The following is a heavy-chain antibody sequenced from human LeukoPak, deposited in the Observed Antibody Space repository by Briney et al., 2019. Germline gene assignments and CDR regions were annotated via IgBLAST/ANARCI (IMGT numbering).Heavy chain of an antibody. D-gene: IGHD3-10*01. J-gene: IGHJ4*02. V-gene: IGHV3-33*01. Sequence: QSGGSLRLSCAASGFTFSSYGMHWVRQAPGKGLEWVAVIWYDGSNKYYADSVKGRFTISRDNSKDTLYLQMNSLRAEDTAVYYGARDFERARTLGALSGSYGSLGYWGQGTLVTVSS. CDR2: IWYDGSNK. CDR1: GFTFSSYG. CDR3: ARDFERARTLGALSGSYGSLGY.